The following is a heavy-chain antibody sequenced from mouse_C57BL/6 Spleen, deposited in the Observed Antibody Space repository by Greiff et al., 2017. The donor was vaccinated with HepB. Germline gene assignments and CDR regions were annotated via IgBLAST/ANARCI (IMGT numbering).Heavy chain of an antibody. Sequence: VQLQQPGAELVKPGASVKMSCKASGYTFTSYWITWVKQRPGQGLEWIGDIYPGSGSTNYNEKFKSKATLTVDTSSSTAYMQLSSLTSEDSAVYYCARIEGYYGSSKGYFDVWGTGTTVTVSS. V-gene: IGHV1-55*01. J-gene: IGHJ1*03. D-gene: IGHD1-1*01. CDR2: IYPGSGST. CDR3: ARIEGYYGSSKGYFDV. CDR1: GYTFTSYW.